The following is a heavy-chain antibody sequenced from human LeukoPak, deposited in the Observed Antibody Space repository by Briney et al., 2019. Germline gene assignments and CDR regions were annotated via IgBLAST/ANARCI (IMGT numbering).Heavy chain of an antibody. CDR3: ARVGYFDWFDAFDI. CDR2: INPNNGGT. Sequence: ASVKVSCKASGYTFTGYYMHWVRQAPGQGLEWMGWINPNNGGTNYAQKFQGRVTMTRDTSISTAYMELSRLRSDDTAVYYCARVGYFDWFDAFDIWGQGTMVTVSS. V-gene: IGHV1-2*02. J-gene: IGHJ3*02. D-gene: IGHD3-9*01. CDR1: GYTFTGYY.